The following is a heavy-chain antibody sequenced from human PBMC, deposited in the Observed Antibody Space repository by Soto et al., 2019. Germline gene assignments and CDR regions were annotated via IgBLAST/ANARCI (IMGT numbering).Heavy chain of an antibody. V-gene: IGHV3-7*01. CDR1: GFTFSSYW. CDR2: IKQDGSEK. CDR3: ARTYDFWADDDAFDI. D-gene: IGHD3-3*01. Sequence: GGSLRLSCAASGFTFSSYWMSWVRQAPGKGLEWVANIKQDGSEKYYVDSVKGRFTISRDNAKNSLYLQMNSLRAEDTAVYYWARTYDFWADDDAFDIWGQGTMVTVSS. J-gene: IGHJ3*02.